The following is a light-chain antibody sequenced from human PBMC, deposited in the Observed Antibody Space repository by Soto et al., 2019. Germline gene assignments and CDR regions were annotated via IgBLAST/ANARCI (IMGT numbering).Light chain of an antibody. CDR1: QSMSSW. V-gene: IGKV1-5*01. CDR2: DAS. J-gene: IGKJ1*01. Sequence: DIQMTQSPSTLSASVGDRVTITCRASQSMSSWLAWYQQKPGKAPKLLIYDASSLESGVPSRFSGSGSGTEFTLTISSLQPDDFATYYRQQYNSYPWTFGQGTKVEIK. CDR3: QQYNSYPWT.